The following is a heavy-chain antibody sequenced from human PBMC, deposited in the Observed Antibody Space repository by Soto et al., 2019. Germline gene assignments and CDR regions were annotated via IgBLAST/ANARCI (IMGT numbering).Heavy chain of an antibody. CDR2: IKQDGSET. CDR1: GFTFSIYG. J-gene: IGHJ4*02. Sequence: GGSLRLSCAASGFTFSIYGMSWFRQAPGKGLEWVASIKQDGSETYYVDSVKDRFTISRDNAKNSLYLQMNSLRAEDTALYHCARDYRATTGILWGQGDLVTVSS. CDR3: ARDYRATTGIL. D-gene: IGHD3-10*01. V-gene: IGHV3-7*05.